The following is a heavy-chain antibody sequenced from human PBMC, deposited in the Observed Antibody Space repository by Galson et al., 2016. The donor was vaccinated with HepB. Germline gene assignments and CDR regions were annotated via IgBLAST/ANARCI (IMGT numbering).Heavy chain of an antibody. J-gene: IGHJ4*02. D-gene: IGHD6-13*01. CDR1: RFTFSSFD. CDR2: ISGSGGST. Sequence: SLRLSCAASRFTFSSFDMSWVRQPPGKGLEWLSSISGSGGSTYYADYVKGRFTISRDNSKNTLFLQMNSLRAEDTAVYYCANLASLRGSSGWYGRFFEFWGQGTLVTVSS. CDR3: ANLASLRGSSGWYGRFFEF. V-gene: IGHV3-23*01.